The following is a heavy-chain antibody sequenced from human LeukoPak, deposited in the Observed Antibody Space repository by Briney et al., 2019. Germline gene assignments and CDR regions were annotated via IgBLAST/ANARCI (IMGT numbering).Heavy chain of an antibody. CDR3: ARDHGGSPMLFHDAFDI. CDR2: ISAYNGNT. D-gene: IGHD2-15*01. V-gene: IGHV1-18*01. Sequence: GASVKVSCKASGYTFTSYGISWVRQAPGQGLEWMGWISAYNGNTNYAQKLQGRVTMTTDTSTSTAYMELRSLRSDDTAVYYCARDHGGSPMLFHDAFDIWGQGTMVTVSS. J-gene: IGHJ3*02. CDR1: GYTFTSYG.